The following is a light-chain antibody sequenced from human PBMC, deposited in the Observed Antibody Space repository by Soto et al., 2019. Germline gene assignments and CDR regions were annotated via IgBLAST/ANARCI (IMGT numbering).Light chain of an antibody. CDR3: LQRVNGRR. J-gene: IGKJ1*01. CDR2: DAS. Sequence: EKVKRQLPRRVAISPGGRATRSCRASQSISTKLAWYQQKPGQAPRLLIYDASKRATGIPARFIGSGFGTGFTFAISSLVPDHFAVHYCLQRVNGRRLGQGAKVDI. V-gene: IGKV3-11*01. CDR1: QSISTK.